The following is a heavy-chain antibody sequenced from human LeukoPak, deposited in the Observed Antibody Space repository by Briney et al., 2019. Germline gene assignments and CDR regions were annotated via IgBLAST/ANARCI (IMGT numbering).Heavy chain of an antibody. V-gene: IGHV3-30*18. CDR2: VSHDGSNE. J-gene: IGHJ6*04. CDR1: GFTFSSYG. CDR3: AKEGYYGSGSFPDV. D-gene: IGHD3-10*01. Sequence: GGSLRLSCAASGFTFSSYGMHWVRQAPGKGLEWVAVVSHDGSNEYYADPVKGRFTIFRDNSKDTLFLQMNSLRVEDMALYYCAKEGYYGSGSFPDVWGKGTTVTVSS.